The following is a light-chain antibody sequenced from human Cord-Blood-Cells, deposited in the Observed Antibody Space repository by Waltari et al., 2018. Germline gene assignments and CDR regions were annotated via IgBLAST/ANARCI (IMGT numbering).Light chain of an antibody. CDR3: CSYAGSSTFYV. Sequence: QSALPQPASVSGSPGQSITISCTGTSSDVGSYNLFSWYQQHPGKAPKLMIYEGSKRPSGVSNRFSGSKSGNTASLTISGLQAEDEADYYCCSYAGSSTFYVFGTGTKVTVL. CDR2: EGS. V-gene: IGLV2-23*01. CDR1: SSDVGSYNL. J-gene: IGLJ1*01.